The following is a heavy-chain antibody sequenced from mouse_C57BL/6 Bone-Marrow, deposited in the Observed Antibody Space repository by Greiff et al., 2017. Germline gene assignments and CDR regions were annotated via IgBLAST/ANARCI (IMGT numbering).Heavy chain of an antibody. CDR1: GFTFSSYT. CDR2: ISGGGGNT. Sequence: EVQGVESGGGLVKPGGSLKLSCAASGFTFSSYTMSWVRQTPEKRLQSVAAISGGGGNTYYPDSVTGRFTISRDNDKNILYLQMSSLRSEDTALYYCSRQVTTVLATKYFDVWGTGTTVNVSS. J-gene: IGHJ1*03. CDR3: SRQVTTVLATKYFDV. V-gene: IGHV5-9*01. D-gene: IGHD1-1*01.